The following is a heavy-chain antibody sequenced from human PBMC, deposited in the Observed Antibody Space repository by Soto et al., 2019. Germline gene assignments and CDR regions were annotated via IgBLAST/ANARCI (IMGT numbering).Heavy chain of an antibody. V-gene: IGHV5-10-1*01. D-gene: IGHD6-13*01. J-gene: IGHJ5*02. CDR3: VRHRIAAAGGGPNWSER. Sequence: VESLQISCKGSGYSFTSYWISWVRQIPWKGLEWMGRIDPIESYTNYSPSFQGHVTISADKSISTAYLQWSSLKASDTAMYYCVRHRIAAAGGGPNWSERWGHRRLVTVSP. CDR2: IDPIESYT. CDR1: GYSFTSYW.